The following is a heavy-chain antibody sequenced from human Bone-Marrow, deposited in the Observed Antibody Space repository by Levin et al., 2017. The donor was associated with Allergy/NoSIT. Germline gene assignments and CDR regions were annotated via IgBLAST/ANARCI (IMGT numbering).Heavy chain of an antibody. J-gene: IGHJ5*02. Sequence: TSETLSLTCTVSGGSISSYYWSWIRQPPGKGLEWIGYIYYSGSTNYNPSLKSRVTISVDTSKNQFSLKLSSVTAADTAVYYCARSDPRGYSGYDPRGGWFDPWGQGTLVTVSS. CDR2: IYYSGST. CDR1: GGSISSYY. V-gene: IGHV4-59*01. D-gene: IGHD5-12*01. CDR3: ARSDPRGYSGYDPRGGWFDP.